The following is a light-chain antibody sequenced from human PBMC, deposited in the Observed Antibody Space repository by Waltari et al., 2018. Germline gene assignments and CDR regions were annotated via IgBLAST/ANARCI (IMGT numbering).Light chain of an antibody. J-gene: IGKJ1*01. CDR1: QSVSRF. CDR2: GAS. Sequence: EIVLTQSPGTLSLSPGERGTLSCRASQSVSRFLAWYQQKPGQAPRPLIYGASTRATGIPDRCSGSGSGTDFSLTISRREPEDFAVYYCQKYDRLPATFGQGTKVEIK. CDR3: QKYDRLPAT. V-gene: IGKV3-20*01.